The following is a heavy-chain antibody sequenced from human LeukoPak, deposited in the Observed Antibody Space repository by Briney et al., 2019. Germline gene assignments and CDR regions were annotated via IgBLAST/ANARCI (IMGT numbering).Heavy chain of an antibody. CDR1: GFSFSSYS. V-gene: IGHV3-48*04. J-gene: IGHJ4*02. CDR3: ASRFDY. CDR2: ISSSGNTI. Sequence: GGSLRLSCAASGFSFSSYSMNWVRQAPWKGLEWVSFISSSGNTIYYADSVKGRFTISRDNAKNSLSLQMNSLRAEDTAIYYCASRFDYWGQGTLVTVSS.